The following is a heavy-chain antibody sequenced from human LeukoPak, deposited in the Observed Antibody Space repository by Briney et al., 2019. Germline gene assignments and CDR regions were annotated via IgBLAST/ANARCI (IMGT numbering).Heavy chain of an antibody. D-gene: IGHD6-6*01. CDR1: GFAFNSAW. Sequence: GGALILSCAASGFAFNSAWMSWGRRAPGKGREGGDGIKTKADGPAEYATPVKGRFAISRDDSQSMVYLQMSSLRSDDTAVYYCVWSSTWDKRFYFDQWGQGTLVTVSS. CDR2: IKTKADGPA. V-gene: IGHV3-15*01. CDR3: VWSSTWDKRFYFDQ. J-gene: IGHJ4*02.